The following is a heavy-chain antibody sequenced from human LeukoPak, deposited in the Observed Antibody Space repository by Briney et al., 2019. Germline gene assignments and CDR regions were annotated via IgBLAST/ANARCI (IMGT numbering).Heavy chain of an antibody. Sequence: SETLSLTCTVSGGSISSCYWSWIRQPPGKGLEWIGYIYYSGSTNYNPSLKSRVTISVDTSKNQFSLKLSSVTAADTAVYYCAREPERFYGDYQGGFDYWGQGTLVTVSS. CDR2: IYYSGST. V-gene: IGHV4-59*01. CDR1: GGSISSCY. CDR3: AREPERFYGDYQGGFDY. J-gene: IGHJ4*02. D-gene: IGHD4-17*01.